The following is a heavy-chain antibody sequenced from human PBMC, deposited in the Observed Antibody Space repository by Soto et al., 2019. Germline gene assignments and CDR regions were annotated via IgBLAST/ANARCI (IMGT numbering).Heavy chain of an antibody. CDR3: AKDLRVSGGFHGSLDYYYGMDV. Sequence: PSESLTLSCAASGFSFSNHGMQWVRQAPGKGLEWVAVISYDGNVKYYTDSVKARISLSRDKAQRTLFLQMDRLRAEAAAVYYCAKDLRVSGGFHGSLDYYYGMDVWGPGTTVTVSS. V-gene: IGHV3-30*18. J-gene: IGHJ6*02. D-gene: IGHD3-10*01. CDR2: ISYDGNVK. CDR1: GFSFSNHG.